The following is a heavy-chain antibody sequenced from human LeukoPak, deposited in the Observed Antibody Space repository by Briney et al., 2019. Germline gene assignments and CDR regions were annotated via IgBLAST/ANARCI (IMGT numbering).Heavy chain of an antibody. V-gene: IGHV4-4*07. Sequence: SETLSLTCTVSGGSISSYYWNWIRQPAGKGLEWIGRIYSSGSTNYNPSLKSRVTMSVDTSKNQFSLKLSSVTAADTAVYYCARRLQWLAPAPFDYWGQGTLVTVSS. CDR2: IYSSGST. J-gene: IGHJ4*02. CDR3: ARRLQWLAPAPFDY. CDR1: GGSISSYY. D-gene: IGHD6-19*01.